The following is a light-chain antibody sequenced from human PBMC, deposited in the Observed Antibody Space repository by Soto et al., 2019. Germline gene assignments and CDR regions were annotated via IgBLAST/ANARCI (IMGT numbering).Light chain of an antibody. CDR1: QSFSSY. V-gene: IGKV3-11*01. J-gene: IGKJ5*01. CDR2: DAS. Sequence: EIVLTQSPATLSLSPGERATLSCRASQSFSSYLAWYQQKPGQAPRLLIYDASKRATGIPARFSGRGSGTDFTLTISSLEPEDFAVYYCQQRSNWPPEITFGQGTRLEMK. CDR3: QQRSNWPPEIT.